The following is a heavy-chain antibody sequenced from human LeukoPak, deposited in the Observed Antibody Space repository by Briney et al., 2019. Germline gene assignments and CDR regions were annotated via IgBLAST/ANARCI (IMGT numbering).Heavy chain of an antibody. CDR1: GCSISSGGYS. J-gene: IGHJ3*02. Sequence: PSETLSLTCAVSGCSISSGGYSWSWIRQPPGKGLEWIGYIYHSGSTYYNPSLKSRVTISVDRSKNQFSLKLSSVTAADTAVYYCARGGSSGAFDIWGQGTMVTVSS. CDR2: IYHSGST. CDR3: ARGGSSGAFDI. D-gene: IGHD3-10*01. V-gene: IGHV4-30-2*01.